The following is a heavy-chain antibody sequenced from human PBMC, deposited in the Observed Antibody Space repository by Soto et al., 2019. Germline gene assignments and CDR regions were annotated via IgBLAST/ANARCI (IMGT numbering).Heavy chain of an antibody. Sequence: QVQLVQSGAEVKKPGSSLKVSCKTSGASFSTSGISWVRQAPGQGLEWMGGIIPLFGTPKYARKFQGRVSISADGSATTVYMELSSRSSDDTAVYSCARASSAVCGGGSCYRLDSSFDSWGQGSLVIVSS. CDR1: GASFSTSG. J-gene: IGHJ5*01. D-gene: IGHD2-15*01. CDR3: ARASSAVCGGGSCYRLDSSFDS. V-gene: IGHV1-69*01. CDR2: IIPLFGTP.